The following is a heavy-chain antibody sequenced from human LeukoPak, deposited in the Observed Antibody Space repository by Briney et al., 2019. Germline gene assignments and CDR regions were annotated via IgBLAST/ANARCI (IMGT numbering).Heavy chain of an antibody. CDR3: ARAYCNSPTCYREGFEY. CDR2: LNPHNGGT. D-gene: IGHD2-2*01. Sequence: ASVKVSCKASGYTFTGHYIHWVRQAPGQGLEWMGCLNPHNGGTRFAQKFQDRVTLTRDTSISTAYMELIRLRSDDTGVFYCARAYCNSPTCYREGFEYWGQGTLVTVAS. CDR1: GYTFTGHY. V-gene: IGHV1-2*02. J-gene: IGHJ4*02.